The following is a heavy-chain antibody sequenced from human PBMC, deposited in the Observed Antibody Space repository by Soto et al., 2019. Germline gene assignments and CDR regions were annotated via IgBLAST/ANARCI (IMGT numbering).Heavy chain of an antibody. V-gene: IGHV6-1*01. CDR2: TYHRSKWYN. J-gene: IGHJ6*02. CDR3: SRGATFNLDV. D-gene: IGHD1-26*01. CDR1: GDSVSNNNAA. Sequence: PSQTLSLTCASSGDSVSNNNAAWNWIRQSPSRGLEWLGRTYHRSKWYNDYAVSLKSRITINPDTSKNQFSLQLNSVTPEDTAVYYCSRGATFNLDVWGQGTTVTVS.